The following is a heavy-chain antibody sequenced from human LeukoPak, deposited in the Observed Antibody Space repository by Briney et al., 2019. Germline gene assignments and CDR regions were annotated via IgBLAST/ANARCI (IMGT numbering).Heavy chain of an antibody. V-gene: IGHV3-21*01. Sequence: PGGSLRLSCAASGFTFSSYSMNWVRQAPGKGLEWVSSISSSSSYIYYADSVKGRFTISRDNAKNSLYLQMNSLRAEDTAVYYCARDPYYYGSASYGEHSDYWGQGTLVTVSS. CDR1: GFTFSSYS. CDR3: ARDPYYYGSASYGEHSDY. D-gene: IGHD3-10*01. J-gene: IGHJ4*02. CDR2: ISSSSSYI.